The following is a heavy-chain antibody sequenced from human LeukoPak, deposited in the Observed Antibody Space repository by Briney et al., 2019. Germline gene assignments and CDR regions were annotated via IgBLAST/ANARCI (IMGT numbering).Heavy chain of an antibody. Sequence: GGSLRLSCSASGFTLRSYAMGWVRQAPGKGLEWVSAISDTGDKTYYADSVKGRFTISRDNSRDTLYLQMSRLRAEDTALFYCAKMTDSTPYSSGTFDSWGQGTLVTVSS. J-gene: IGHJ4*02. V-gene: IGHV3-23*01. D-gene: IGHD3-10*01. CDR3: AKMTDSTPYSSGTFDS. CDR2: ISDTGDKT. CDR1: GFTLRSYA.